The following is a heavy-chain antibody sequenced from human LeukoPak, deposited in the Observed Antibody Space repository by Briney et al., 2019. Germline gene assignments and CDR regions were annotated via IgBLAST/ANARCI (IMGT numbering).Heavy chain of an antibody. J-gene: IGHJ4*02. CDR2: INHSGST. CDR3: ARRAWSYYFDY. V-gene: IGHV4-34*01. Sequence: SETLSLTCAVYGGSFSGYYWSWIRQPPGKGQEWIGEINHSGSTNYNPSLKSRVTISVDTSKNQFSLKLSSVTAADTAVYYCARRAWSYYFDYWGQGTLVTVSS. CDR1: GGSFSGYY. D-gene: IGHD2-8*01.